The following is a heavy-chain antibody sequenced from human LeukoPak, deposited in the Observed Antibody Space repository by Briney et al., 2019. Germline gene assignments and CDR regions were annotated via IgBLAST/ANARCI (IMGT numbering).Heavy chain of an antibody. V-gene: IGHV1-18*01. J-gene: IGHJ4*02. D-gene: IGHD4-17*01. CDR1: GYTFTSYG. CDR3: ARALHGDYNNY. CDR2: ISGYNGNT. Sequence: ASVKVSCKASGYTFTSYGISWVRQAPGQGLEWMGWISGYNGNTNCAQKLQGRVTMTTDTSTSTAYMELRSLRSDDTAVYYCARALHGDYNNYWGQGTLVTVSS.